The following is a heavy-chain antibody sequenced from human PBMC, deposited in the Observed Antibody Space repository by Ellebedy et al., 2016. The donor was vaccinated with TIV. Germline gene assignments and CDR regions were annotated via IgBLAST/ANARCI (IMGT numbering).Heavy chain of an antibody. J-gene: IGHJ4*02. CDR1: GYTFASYG. Sequence: AASVKVSCKASGYTFASYGISWVRQAPGQGLEWMGWISAYNGNTNYAQKLQGRVNLTTDTSTSTAYMEQRSLRSDDTAVYYWARGVGISYDSSCYYVYWGQGTLVTVSS. D-gene: IGHD3-22*01. V-gene: IGHV1-18*01. CDR3: ARGVGISYDSSCYYVY. CDR2: ISAYNGNT.